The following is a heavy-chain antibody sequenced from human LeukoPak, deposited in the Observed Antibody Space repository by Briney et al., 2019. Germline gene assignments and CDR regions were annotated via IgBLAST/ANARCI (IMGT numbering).Heavy chain of an antibody. D-gene: IGHD2-21*02. J-gene: IGHJ3*02. CDR1: GDSVSSGGYY. CDR3: ARDVVVTSSPDAFDI. Sequence: SETLSLTCAVSGDSVSSGGYYWTWIRQHPGKGLEWIGYISNSGATSYNPSLKSRVSISADTSNNQFSLRLSSVTAADTAVYYCARDVVVTSSPDAFDIWGQGTMVSVSS. CDR2: ISNSGAT. V-gene: IGHV4-31*11.